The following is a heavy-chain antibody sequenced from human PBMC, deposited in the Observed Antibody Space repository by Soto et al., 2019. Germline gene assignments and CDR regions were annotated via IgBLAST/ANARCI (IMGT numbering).Heavy chain of an antibody. CDR3: AKDQAAAGTISRYFQH. J-gene: IGHJ1*01. CDR2: ISGGGGTT. Sequence: GGSLRLSCAASGFTFSSYAMSWVRQAPGKGLEWVSGISGGGGTTYYADSVKGRFTISRDNSKNTPYLQVNSLRAEETAVYYCAKDQAAAGTISRYFQHWGQGTLVTVSS. D-gene: IGHD6-13*01. V-gene: IGHV3-23*01. CDR1: GFTFSSYA.